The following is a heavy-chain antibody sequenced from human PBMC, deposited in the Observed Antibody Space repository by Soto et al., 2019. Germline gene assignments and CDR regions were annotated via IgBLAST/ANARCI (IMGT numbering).Heavy chain of an antibody. D-gene: IGHD6-13*01. CDR3: ASSNPGYSSSWDVYYYYYYGMDV. Sequence: KSSETLSLTCAVYGGSFSGYYWSWIRQPPGKGLEWIGEINHSGSTNCNPSLKSRVTISVDTSKNQFSLKLSSVTAADTAVYYCASSNPGYSSSWDVYYYYYYGMDVWGQGTTVTVS. V-gene: IGHV4-34*01. CDR2: INHSGST. J-gene: IGHJ6*02. CDR1: GGSFSGYY.